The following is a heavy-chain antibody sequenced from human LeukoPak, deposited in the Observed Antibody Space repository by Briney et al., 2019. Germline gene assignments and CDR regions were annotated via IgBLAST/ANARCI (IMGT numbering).Heavy chain of an antibody. D-gene: IGHD4-17*01. Sequence: SETLSLTCAVYGGSFSGYYWSWIRQPPGKGLEWIGEINHGGSTNYNPSLKSRVTISVDTSKNQFSLKLSSVTAADTAVYYCARTAIGDPTVTPYAFDIWGQGTMVTVSS. CDR3: ARTAIGDPTVTPYAFDI. CDR1: GGSFSGYY. J-gene: IGHJ3*02. CDR2: INHGGST. V-gene: IGHV4-34*01.